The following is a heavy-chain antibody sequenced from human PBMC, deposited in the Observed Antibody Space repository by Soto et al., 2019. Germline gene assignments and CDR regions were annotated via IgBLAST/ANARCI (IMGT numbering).Heavy chain of an antibody. CDR3: ARMYYDFWSGYYSPFGY. D-gene: IGHD3-3*01. CDR1: GFTFSSYW. Sequence: GGSLRLSCAASGFTFSSYWMHWVRQAPGKGLVWVSRINSDGSSTSYADSVKGRFTISRDNAKNTLYLQMNSLRAEDTAVYYCARMYYDFWSGYYSPFGYWGQGTLVTVSS. J-gene: IGHJ4*02. V-gene: IGHV3-74*01. CDR2: INSDGSST.